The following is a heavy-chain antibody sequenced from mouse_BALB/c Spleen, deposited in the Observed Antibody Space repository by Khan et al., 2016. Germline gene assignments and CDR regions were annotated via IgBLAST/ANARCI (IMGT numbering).Heavy chain of an antibody. J-gene: IGHJ4*01. V-gene: IGHV1S135*01. CDR2: IDPFNGGT. CDR1: GYSFTSYY. Sequence: VQLQQSGPELMKPGASVKISCKASGYSFTSYYMHWVKQSPGKSLEWIGYIDPFNGGTCYNQKFKGKATLTVDTSSSTAYMHLSILTSEDSAVSNWASNTRSFYAMDYWGQGTSVTVSS. CDR3: ASNTRSFYAMDY.